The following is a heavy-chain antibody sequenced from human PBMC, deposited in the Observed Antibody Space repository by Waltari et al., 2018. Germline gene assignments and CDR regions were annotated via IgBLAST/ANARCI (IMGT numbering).Heavy chain of an antibody. CDR2: IYYSGST. CDR3: ARDYGAAAGPYYYYGMDV. CDR1: GGSISRYY. V-gene: IGHV4-59*01. J-gene: IGHJ6*02. Sequence: QVQLQESGPGLVKPSETLSLPCNVSGGSISRYYWSWFRQPPGKGLEWIGYIYYSGSTNYNPSLKSRVTISVDTSKNQFSLKLSSVTAADTAVYYCARDYGAAAGPYYYYGMDVWGQGTTVTVSS. D-gene: IGHD6-13*01.